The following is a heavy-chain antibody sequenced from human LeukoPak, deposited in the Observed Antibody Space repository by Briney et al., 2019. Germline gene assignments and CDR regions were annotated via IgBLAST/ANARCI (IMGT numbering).Heavy chain of an antibody. V-gene: IGHV4-59*01. CDR1: GGSISSYY. CDR2: IYYSGST. J-gene: IGHJ4*02. Sequence: PSETLSLTCTVSGGSISSYYWSWIRQPPGKGLEWIGYIYYSGSTNYNPSLNGRVTMSVATSKNQFSLKLTSVTPADTALYYCAARPVGSRWYGVFDFCSRGTLVTVSS. CDR3: AARPVGSRWYGVFDF. D-gene: IGHD6-13*01.